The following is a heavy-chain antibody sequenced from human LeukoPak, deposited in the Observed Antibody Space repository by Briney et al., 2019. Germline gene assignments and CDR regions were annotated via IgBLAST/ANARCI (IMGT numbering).Heavy chain of an antibody. J-gene: IGHJ4*02. CDR3: ARTQIYYGSGSYFTYFDY. Sequence: SETLSLTCTVSGGSISSSSYYWGWIRQPPGEGLEWIGSIYYSGSTYYNPSLKSRVTISVDTSKNQFSLKLSSVTAADTAVYYCARTQIYYGSGSYFTYFDYWGQGTLVTVSS. CDR1: GGSISSSSYY. V-gene: IGHV4-39*07. CDR2: IYYSGST. D-gene: IGHD3-10*01.